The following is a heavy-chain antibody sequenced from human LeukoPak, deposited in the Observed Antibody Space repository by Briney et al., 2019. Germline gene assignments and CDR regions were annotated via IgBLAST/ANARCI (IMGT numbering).Heavy chain of an antibody. CDR1: GYTFISYG. V-gene: IGHV1-18*01. J-gene: IGHJ4*02. CDR3: AKAGDDFWSAV. Sequence: ASVKVSCKASGYTFISYGMSWVRQAPGQGLEWMGWISAYNGNRNYAQKFQGRVTMTTDTSTSTAYMELRSLRSDDTALYYCAKAGDDFWSAVWGQGTLVTVSS. CDR2: ISAYNGNR. D-gene: IGHD3-3*01.